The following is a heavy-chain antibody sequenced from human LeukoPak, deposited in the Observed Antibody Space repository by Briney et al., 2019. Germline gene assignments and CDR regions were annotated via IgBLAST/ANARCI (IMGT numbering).Heavy chain of an antibody. J-gene: IGHJ3*02. CDR2: INPSGGST. CDR1: GYTFTGYY. CDR3: AREGAAVRPFPDAFDI. D-gene: IGHD6-6*01. V-gene: IGHV1-46*01. Sequence: ASVKVSCKASGYTFTGYYMHWVRQAPGQGLEWMGIINPSGGSTGYAQKFQGRVTMTRDTSTSTVYMELSSLRSEDTAVYYCAREGAAVRPFPDAFDIWGQGTMVTVSS.